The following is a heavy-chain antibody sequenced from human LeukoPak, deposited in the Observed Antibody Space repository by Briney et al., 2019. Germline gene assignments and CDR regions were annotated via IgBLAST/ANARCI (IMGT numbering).Heavy chain of an antibody. CDR1: GFTFGSYS. D-gene: IGHD3-10*01. Sequence: GGSLRLSCVASGFTFGSYSMNWVRQAPGKGLEWVSSISSSSSSINNADSVNGRFTISRDNTKKSLYLQMNSLRAEDTAVYYCARGYGSGRLNVLFDYWGQGTLVTVSS. CDR3: ARGYGSGRLNVLFDY. J-gene: IGHJ4*02. V-gene: IGHV3-21*01. CDR2: ISSSSSSI.